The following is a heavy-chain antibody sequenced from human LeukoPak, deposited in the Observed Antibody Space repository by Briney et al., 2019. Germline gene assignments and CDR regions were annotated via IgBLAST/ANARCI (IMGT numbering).Heavy chain of an antibody. D-gene: IGHD6-13*01. J-gene: IGHJ4*02. Sequence: SETLSLNCAVSGGSISSGGYSWSWIRQPPGKALEWIGYIYHSGSTYYNPSLKSRVTISVDRSKNQFSLKLSSVTAADTAVYYCARGLSVVAAADLYFDYWGQGTLVTVSS. V-gene: IGHV4-30-2*01. CDR2: IYHSGST. CDR3: ARGLSVVAAADLYFDY. CDR1: GGSISSGGYS.